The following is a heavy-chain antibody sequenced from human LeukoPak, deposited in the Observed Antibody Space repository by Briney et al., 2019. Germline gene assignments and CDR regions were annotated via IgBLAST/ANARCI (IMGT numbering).Heavy chain of an antibody. D-gene: IGHD3-10*01. CDR2: ISGSGGST. Sequence: GGSLRLSCAASGFTFSSYAMSWVRQAPGKGLEWVSAISGSGGSTYYADSVKGRFTISRDNSKNTLYLQMNSLRAEDTAVYYCARDHMVREPNLPYLDYWGQGTLVTVSS. CDR1: GFTFSSYA. CDR3: ARDHMVREPNLPYLDY. V-gene: IGHV3-23*01. J-gene: IGHJ4*02.